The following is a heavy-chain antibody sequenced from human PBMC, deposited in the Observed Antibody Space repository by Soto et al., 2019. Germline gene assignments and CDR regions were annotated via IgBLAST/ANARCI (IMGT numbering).Heavy chain of an antibody. CDR1: GFTFSRYV. D-gene: IGHD3-3*01. V-gene: IGHV3-23*01. J-gene: IGHJ3*02. CDR2: ISGVGGST. Sequence: EVQLLESGGGLVQPGGSLRLSCAASGFTFSRYVMSWVRQAPGKGLEWVSGISGVGGSTYYADSVKGRFTISRDNSKDTLYLQMNSLRGEATAVYYCAKYVARTTIFRAGDAFDIWGQGTMVTV. CDR3: AKYVARTTIFRAGDAFDI.